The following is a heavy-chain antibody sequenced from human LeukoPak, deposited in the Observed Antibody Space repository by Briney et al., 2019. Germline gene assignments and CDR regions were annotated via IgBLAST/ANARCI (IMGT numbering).Heavy chain of an antibody. D-gene: IGHD6-13*01. J-gene: IGHJ4*02. CDR1: GGSLSSGGYH. Sequence: SQTLSLTCTVSGGSLSSGGYHWSWIRQPPGKGLEWIGYIYHSGSTYYNPSLKSRVTISVDTSKNQFSLKLNSVTAADTAVYYCARGDSSWPYYFDCWGQGTLVTVSS. CDR2: IYHSGST. CDR3: ARGDSSWPYYFDC. V-gene: IGHV4-30-2*01.